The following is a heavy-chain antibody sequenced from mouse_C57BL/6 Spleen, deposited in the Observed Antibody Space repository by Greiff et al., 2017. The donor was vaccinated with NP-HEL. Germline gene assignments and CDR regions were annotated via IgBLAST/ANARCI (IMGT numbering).Heavy chain of an antibody. CDR1: GYTFTSYW. J-gene: IGHJ1*03. Sequence: VQLQQSGTVLARPGASVKMSCKTSGYTFTSYWMHWVKQRPGQGLEWIGAIYPGNSDTSYNQKFKGKAKLTAVTSASTAYMELSSLTNEDSAVYYCSGGLITTVVATNGYFDVWGTGTTVTVSS. V-gene: IGHV1-5*01. CDR2: IYPGNSDT. CDR3: SGGLITTVVATNGYFDV. D-gene: IGHD1-1*01.